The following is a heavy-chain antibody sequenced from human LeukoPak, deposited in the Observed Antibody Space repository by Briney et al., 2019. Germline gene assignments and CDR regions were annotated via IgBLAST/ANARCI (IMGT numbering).Heavy chain of an antibody. Sequence: SETLSLTCTVSGGSISSYYWSWIRQPPGKGLEWIGYIYYSGSTNYNPSPKSRVTISVDTSKNQFSLKLSSVTAADTAVYYCARRSRYYDFWSGYYRPGGMDVWGQGTTVTVSS. V-gene: IGHV4-59*08. CDR1: GGSISSYY. CDR3: ARRSRYYDFWSGYYRPGGMDV. J-gene: IGHJ6*02. CDR2: IYYSGST. D-gene: IGHD3-3*01.